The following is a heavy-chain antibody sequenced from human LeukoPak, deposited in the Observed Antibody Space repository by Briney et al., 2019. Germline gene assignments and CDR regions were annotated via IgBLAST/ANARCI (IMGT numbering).Heavy chain of an antibody. CDR1: GGSISSYY. Sequence: SETLSLTCTVSGGSISSYYWSWIRQPPGKGLEWIGYIYYSGSTNYNPSLKSRVTISVDTSKNQFSLKLSSVTAADTAVYYCARGPRYYDSSGYYRYWGQGTLVTVSS. V-gene: IGHV4-59*01. D-gene: IGHD3-22*01. J-gene: IGHJ4*02. CDR3: ARGPRYYDSSGYYRY. CDR2: IYYSGST.